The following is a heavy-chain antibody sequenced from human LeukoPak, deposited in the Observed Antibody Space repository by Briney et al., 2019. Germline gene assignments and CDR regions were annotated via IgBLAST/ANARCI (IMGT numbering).Heavy chain of an antibody. CDR1: GYTCTSYG. J-gene: IGHJ3*02. CDR3: ARERGYSGYGTTGSPFDI. Sequence: GASVKVSCKASGYTCTSYGISWVRQAPGQGLEWMGWISAYNGNTNYAQKLQGRVTMTTDTSTSTAYMELRSLRSDDTAVYYCARERGYSGYGTTGSPFDIWGQGTMVTVSS. D-gene: IGHD5-12*01. V-gene: IGHV1-18*01. CDR2: ISAYNGNT.